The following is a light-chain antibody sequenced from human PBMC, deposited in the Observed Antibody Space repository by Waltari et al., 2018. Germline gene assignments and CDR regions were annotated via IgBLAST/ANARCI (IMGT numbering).Light chain of an antibody. CDR3: QQRSNWPLT. J-gene: IGKJ4*01. Sequence: EIVLTQSPATLSLSPGERATLSCRASQSVSSYLAWYQQKSGQAPRLLIYGASNRATGIPARFSGSGSGTDFTLIISSLEPEDFAVYYCQQRSNWPLTFGGGTKVEIK. CDR2: GAS. CDR1: QSVSSY. V-gene: IGKV3-11*01.